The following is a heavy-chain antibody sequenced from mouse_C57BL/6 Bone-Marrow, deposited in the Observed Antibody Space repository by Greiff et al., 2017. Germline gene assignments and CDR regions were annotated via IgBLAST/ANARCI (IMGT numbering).Heavy chain of an antibody. CDR2: ISDGGSYT. CDR1: GFTFSSYA. Sequence: EVQVVESGGGLVKPGGSLKLSCAASGFTFSSYAMSWVRQTPEKRLEWVATISDGGSYTYYPDNVKGRFTISRDNAKNNLYLQMSHLKSEDTAMYYCAREKNYGNWNWGQGTLVTVSA. J-gene: IGHJ3*01. CDR3: AREKNYGNWN. D-gene: IGHD2-1*01. V-gene: IGHV5-4*01.